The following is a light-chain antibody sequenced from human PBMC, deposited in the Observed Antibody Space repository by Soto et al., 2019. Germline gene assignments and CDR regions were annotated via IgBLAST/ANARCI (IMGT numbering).Light chain of an antibody. CDR3: QQYAICPLT. J-gene: IGKJ4*01. V-gene: IGKV1-5*03. CDR2: EAS. Sequence: IQMTQSPSTLSASVGDRVTITCRASQKINTWVAWYQQRPGKAPQLLIYEASSLEPGVPSRFGGSGSGTDFTLTISSLQPDDFATYYCQQYAICPLTFGGGTHVE. CDR1: QKINTW.